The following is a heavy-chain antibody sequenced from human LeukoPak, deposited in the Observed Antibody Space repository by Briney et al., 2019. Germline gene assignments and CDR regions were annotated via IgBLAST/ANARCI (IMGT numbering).Heavy chain of an antibody. V-gene: IGHV3-53*01. CDR1: GFTFSSKY. CDR3: ARDYYDGSAYYSYYEY. J-gene: IGHJ4*02. Sequence: GGSLKLSCAASGFTFSSKYMSWVRQAPGKGLEWVSTLYSNGNTYYADSVKGRFTISRDNSKNTLSLQMNSLRAEDTAVYYCARDYYDGSAYYSYYEYWGQGTLVIVSS. D-gene: IGHD3-22*01. CDR2: LYSNGNT.